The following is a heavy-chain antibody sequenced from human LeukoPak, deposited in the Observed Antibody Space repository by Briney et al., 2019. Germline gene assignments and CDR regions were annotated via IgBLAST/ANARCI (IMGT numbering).Heavy chain of an antibody. CDR3: ARDRAAVAPDHWFDP. Sequence: ASVKVSCKASGYTFTSYGISWARQAPGQGLEWMGWISAYNGNTNYAQKLQGRVTMTTDTSTSTAYMELRSLRSDDTAVYYCARDRAAVAPDHWFDPWGQGTLVTVSS. D-gene: IGHD6-19*01. CDR1: GYTFTSYG. J-gene: IGHJ5*02. V-gene: IGHV1-18*01. CDR2: ISAYNGNT.